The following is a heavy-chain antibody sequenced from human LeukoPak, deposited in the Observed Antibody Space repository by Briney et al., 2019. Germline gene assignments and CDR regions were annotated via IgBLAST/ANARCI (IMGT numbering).Heavy chain of an antibody. D-gene: IGHD2-21*02. V-gene: IGHV3-23*01. CDR2: ISGNGANT. CDR3: ASRRVTQNFDY. Sequence: PGGSLRLSCAASGFTFSSYSMNWVRQAPGKGLEWVSLISGNGANTYYADSVKGRFTISRDNSKNTLYLQMNSLRAEDTAVYYCASRRVTQNFDYWGQGTLVTVSS. J-gene: IGHJ4*02. CDR1: GFTFSSYS.